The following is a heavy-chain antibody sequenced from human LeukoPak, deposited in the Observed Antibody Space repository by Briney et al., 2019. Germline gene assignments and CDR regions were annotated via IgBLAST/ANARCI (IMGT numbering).Heavy chain of an antibody. D-gene: IGHD6-19*01. CDR1: GYSISSSYY. J-gene: IGHJ4*02. CDR2: IYHSGST. V-gene: IGHV4-38-2*02. Sequence: KTSETLSLTCTVSGYSISSSYYWGWIRQPPGKGLEWIGSIYHSGSTYYNPSLKSRVTISVDTSKNQFSLKLSSVTAADTVVYYCARAAYSSGWYLDYWGQGTLVTVSS. CDR3: ARAAYSSGWYLDY.